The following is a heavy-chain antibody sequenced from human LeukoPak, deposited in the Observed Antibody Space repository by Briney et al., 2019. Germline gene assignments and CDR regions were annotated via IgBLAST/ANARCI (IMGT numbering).Heavy chain of an antibody. D-gene: IGHD3-3*01. V-gene: IGHV3-30*02. CDR2: IRYNGDSE. CDR3: ARSVENDFWSGYYSDYYYYYMDV. CDR1: GFSFSNYG. J-gene: IGHJ6*03. Sequence: PGGSLRLSCAASGFSFSNYGIHWVRQARGKGLEWVAFIRYNGDSEDYADSVKGRFTISRDNAKNSLYLQMNSLRAEDTAVYYCARSVENDFWSGYYSDYYYYYMDVWGKGTTVTVSS.